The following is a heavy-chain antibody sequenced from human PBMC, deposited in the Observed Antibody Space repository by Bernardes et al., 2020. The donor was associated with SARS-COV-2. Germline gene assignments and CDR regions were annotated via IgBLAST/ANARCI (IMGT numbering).Heavy chain of an antibody. D-gene: IGHD6-13*01. V-gene: IGHV3-72*01. CDR3: AKVGGFIGATESDY. CDR2: IRRKVNSYTT. Sequence: GGPLRLLCAASGFVFSDQYLDWVRQAPGRGLEWVGRIRRKVNSYTTEYAASVKGRFIISRDDSKNSLYLQMNSLTTEDTAVYYCAKVGGFIGATESDYWGQGTLVTVSS. CDR1: GFVFSDQY. J-gene: IGHJ4*02.